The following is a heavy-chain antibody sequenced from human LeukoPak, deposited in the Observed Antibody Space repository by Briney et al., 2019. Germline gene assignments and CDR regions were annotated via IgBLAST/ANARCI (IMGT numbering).Heavy chain of an antibody. V-gene: IGHV4-59*08. J-gene: IGHJ2*01. Sequence: PSETLSLTCSVSGGSISSYYWNWIRQPPGKGLEWIGYIYYSGSTNYNPSLKSRVTISVDTSKNLFSLKLTSVTAADTAVYYCARLIGGVGYFDLWGRGTLVTASS. CDR3: ARLIGGVGYFDL. CDR1: GGSISSYY. CDR2: IYYSGST.